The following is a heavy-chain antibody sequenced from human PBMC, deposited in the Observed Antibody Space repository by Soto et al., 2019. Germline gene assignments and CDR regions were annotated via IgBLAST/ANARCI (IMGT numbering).Heavy chain of an antibody. CDR2: IYYSGST. J-gene: IGHJ5*02. CDR3: ARPVTTMVAYWFDP. D-gene: IGHD4-17*01. CDR1: GGSISSSSYY. Sequence: QLQLQESGPGLVKPSETLSLTCTVSGGSISSSSYYWGWIRQPPGKGLEWIGSIYYSGSTYYNPSLKSRVTISVDTSKNQFSLKLSSVTAADTAVYYCARPVTTMVAYWFDPWGQGTLVTVSS. V-gene: IGHV4-39*01.